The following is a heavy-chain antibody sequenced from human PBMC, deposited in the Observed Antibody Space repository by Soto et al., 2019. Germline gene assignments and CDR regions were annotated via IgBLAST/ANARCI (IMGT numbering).Heavy chain of an antibody. CDR1: GYTFTSYA. CDR2: INAGNGNT. CDR3: ARGYVVPDAMFSGGMDV. V-gene: IGHV1-3*01. J-gene: IGHJ6*02. D-gene: IGHD2-2*01. Sequence: ASVKVSCKASGYTFTSYAMHWVRQAPGQRLEWMGWINAGNGNTKYSQKFQGRVTITRDTSASTAYMELSSLRSEDTAVYYCARGYVVPDAMFSGGMDVWGQGATVTVSS.